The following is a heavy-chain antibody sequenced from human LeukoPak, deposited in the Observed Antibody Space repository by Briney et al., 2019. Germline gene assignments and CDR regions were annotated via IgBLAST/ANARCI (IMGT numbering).Heavy chain of an antibody. Sequence: PGGSLRLSCAASGFTFSSHSMSWVRQAPGKGLEWVSGISGSGGRTYYSDSVKGRFTISRDNSKNSLYLQMNSLRAEDTAVYYCAKATQQWLVGVAAYWGQGTLVTVSS. CDR2: ISGSGGRT. V-gene: IGHV3-23*01. CDR3: AKATQQWLVGVAAY. CDR1: GFTFSSHS. D-gene: IGHD6-19*01. J-gene: IGHJ4*02.